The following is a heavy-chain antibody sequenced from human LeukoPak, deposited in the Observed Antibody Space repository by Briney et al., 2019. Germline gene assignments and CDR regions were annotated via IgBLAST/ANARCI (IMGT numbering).Heavy chain of an antibody. CDR1: GFTFSTCS. V-gene: IGHV3-21*01. Sequence: SGGSLRLSCAASGFTFSTCSMNWVRQAPGRGLEWVSSISSGSSTIYYADSVKGRFTISRDNAKNSLFLQMNSLRAEDTAIYYCARSLSGVVPTTRTFDPWGQGTLVTVSS. D-gene: IGHD6-25*01. CDR2: ISSGSSTI. J-gene: IGHJ5*02. CDR3: ARSLSGVVPTTRTFDP.